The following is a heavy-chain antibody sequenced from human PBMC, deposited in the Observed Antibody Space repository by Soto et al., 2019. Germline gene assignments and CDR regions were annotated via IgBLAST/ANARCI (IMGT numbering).Heavy chain of an antibody. CDR3: ARAAANYGDYELDY. D-gene: IGHD4-17*01. CDR1: GYTFTSYG. J-gene: IGHJ4*02. V-gene: IGHV1-18*01. Sequence: ASVKVSCKASGYTFTSYGISWVRQAPGQGLEWMGWISAYNGNTNYAQKLQGRVTMTTDTSTSTAYMELRSLRSDDTAVYYCARAAANYGDYELDYWGQETLVTVSS. CDR2: ISAYNGNT.